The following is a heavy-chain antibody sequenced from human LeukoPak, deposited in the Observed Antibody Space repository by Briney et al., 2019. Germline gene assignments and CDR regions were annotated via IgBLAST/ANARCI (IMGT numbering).Heavy chain of an antibody. CDR1: GFTFSRYA. CDR3: VKDGSGSYYTYYFDY. J-gene: IGHJ4*02. CDR2: ISSNGGST. Sequence: GGSLRLSCSASGFTFSRYAMHWVRQAPGKGLEYVSAISSNGGSTYYADSVKGRFAISRDNSKNTLYLQMSSLRAEDTAVYYCVKDGSGSYYTYYFDYWGQGTLVTVSS. D-gene: IGHD3-10*01. V-gene: IGHV3-64D*06.